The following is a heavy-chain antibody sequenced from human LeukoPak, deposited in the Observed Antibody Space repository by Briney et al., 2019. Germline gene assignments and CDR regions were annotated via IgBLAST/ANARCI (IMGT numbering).Heavy chain of an antibody. CDR2: IIPIFGTA. V-gene: IGHV1-69*13. CDR1: GGTFSSYA. D-gene: IGHD2-15*01. Sequence: GASVKVSCKASGGTFSSYAISWVRQAPGQGLEWMGGIIPIFGTANYAQKFQGRVTITADESTSTAYMELSSLRSEDTAVYYCARDVVVVAATGYNWFDPWGQGALVTVSS. J-gene: IGHJ5*02. CDR3: ARDVVVVAATGYNWFDP.